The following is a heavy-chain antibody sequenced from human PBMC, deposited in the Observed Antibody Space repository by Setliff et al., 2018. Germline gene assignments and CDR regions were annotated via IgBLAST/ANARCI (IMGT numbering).Heavy chain of an antibody. D-gene: IGHD2-21*02. V-gene: IGHV3-30*02. CDR2: IHYDESDI. J-gene: IGHJ1*01. CDR1: GFTFSTSA. Sequence: GGSLRLSCATSGFTFSTSAMHWLRQSPDNRLEWLAYIHYDESDIYYTNSVKGRFTVSRDNSKNTLYLQMNILRPEDTALYYCVRDSSADYYDNDYFKYWGQGALVTVSS. CDR3: VRDSSADYYDNDYFKY.